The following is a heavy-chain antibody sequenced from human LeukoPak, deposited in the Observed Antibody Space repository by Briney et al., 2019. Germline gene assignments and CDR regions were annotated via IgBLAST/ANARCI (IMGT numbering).Heavy chain of an antibody. Sequence: GGSLRLSCAASGFTFSSYAMSWVRQAPGKGLEWVGRIKSKTDGGTTDYAAPVKGRFTISRDDSKNTLYLQMNSLKTEDTAVYYCTTIHTTVTMDFDYWGQGTQVTVSS. V-gene: IGHV3-15*01. CDR3: TTIHTTVTMDFDY. CDR2: IKSKTDGGTT. CDR1: GFTFSSYA. D-gene: IGHD4-17*01. J-gene: IGHJ4*02.